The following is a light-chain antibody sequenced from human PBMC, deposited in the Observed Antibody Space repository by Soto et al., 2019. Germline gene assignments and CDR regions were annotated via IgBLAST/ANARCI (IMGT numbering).Light chain of an antibody. V-gene: IGKV1-39*01. CDR3: QQTHSTPWT. J-gene: IGKJ1*01. Sequence: DIEMTQSPSSLSAVVGDRVTITCRASQRINGYLNWYQQKSGKAPKLLIYAASSLQGGVPSRFSGSGSGPVFTLTISSLQPEDFAIYYCQQTHSTPWTFGQGTKVEIK. CDR2: AAS. CDR1: QRINGY.